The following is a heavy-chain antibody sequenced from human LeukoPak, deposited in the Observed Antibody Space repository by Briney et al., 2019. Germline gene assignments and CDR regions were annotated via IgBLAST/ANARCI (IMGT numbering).Heavy chain of an antibody. D-gene: IGHD7-27*01. CDR2: VHSSGNT. CDR3: ARGWGFNDY. CDR1: GGSISGYH. Sequence: KPSETLSLTCTVSGGSISGYHWSWIRQPPGKGLEWIVYVHSSGNTNYNPSLKSRVPISVDTSKSQFSPNLTSGTAADTAVYYCARGWGFNDYWGQGTLVTVSS. V-gene: IGHV4-59*01. J-gene: IGHJ4*02.